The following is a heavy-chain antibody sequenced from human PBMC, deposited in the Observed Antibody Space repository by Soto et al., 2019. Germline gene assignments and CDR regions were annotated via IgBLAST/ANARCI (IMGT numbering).Heavy chain of an antibody. D-gene: IGHD3-10*01. CDR1: GGSISSYY. V-gene: IGHV4-59*01. CDR2: IYYSGST. J-gene: IGHJ6*02. CDR3: ARGNQVQWYGEKAYCGMDV. Sequence: QVQLQESGPGLVKPSETLSLTCTASGGSISSYYWSWIRQPPGKGLEWIGYIYYSGSTNYNPSLTSQDTITVDTSKHPITRNLGSRTAADTDVYECARGNQVQWYGEKAYCGMDVWGQGTTVTVSS.